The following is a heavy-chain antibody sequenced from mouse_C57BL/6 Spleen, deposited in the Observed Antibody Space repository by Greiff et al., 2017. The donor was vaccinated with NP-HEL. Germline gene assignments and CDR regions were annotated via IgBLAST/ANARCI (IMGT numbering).Heavy chain of an antibody. D-gene: IGHD1-1*01. CDR2: ISYDGSN. J-gene: IGHJ2*01. CDR3: ARAITTVVATPYFDY. CDR1: GYSITSGYY. V-gene: IGHV3-6*01. Sequence: EVKLQESGPGLVKPSQSLSLTCSVTGYSITSGYYWNWIRQFPGNKLEWMGYISYDGSNNYNPSLKNRISITRDTSKNQFFLKLNSVTTEDTATYYCARAITTVVATPYFDYWGQGTTLTVSS.